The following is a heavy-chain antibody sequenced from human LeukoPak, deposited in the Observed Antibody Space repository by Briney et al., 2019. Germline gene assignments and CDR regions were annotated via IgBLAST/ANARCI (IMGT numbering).Heavy chain of an antibody. V-gene: IGHV3-33*01. Sequence: GRSLRLSCAASGFTFSSYGMHWVRQAPGKGLEGVAVIWYDGSNKYYADSVKGRFTISRDNSKNTLYLQMNSLRAEDTAVYYCARDSLEGYSYGPIDYWGQGTLVTVSS. CDR3: ARDSLEGYSYGPIDY. J-gene: IGHJ4*02. D-gene: IGHD5-18*01. CDR2: IWYDGSNK. CDR1: GFTFSSYG.